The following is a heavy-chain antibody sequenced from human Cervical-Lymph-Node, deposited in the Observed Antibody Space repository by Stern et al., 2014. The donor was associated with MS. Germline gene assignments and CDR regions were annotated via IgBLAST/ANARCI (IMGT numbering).Heavy chain of an antibody. CDR1: GGSISSGGYS. CDR3: ARVPGTGDDAFDI. D-gene: IGHD1-14*01. Sequence: QVQLQESGSGLVKPSQTLSLTCAVSGGSISSGGYSWSWIRQPPGKGLEWIGYIYHSGSTYYNPSLKSRVTISVDRSKNQFSLKLSSVTAADTAVYYCARVPGTGDDAFDIWGQGTMVTVSS. CDR2: IYHSGST. V-gene: IGHV4-30-2*01. J-gene: IGHJ3*02.